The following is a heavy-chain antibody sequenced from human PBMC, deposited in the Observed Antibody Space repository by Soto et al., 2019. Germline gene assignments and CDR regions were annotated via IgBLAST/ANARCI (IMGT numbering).Heavy chain of an antibody. CDR2: VTGSRSNI. CDR3: AKSWTTVVRNAFDY. Sequence: GGSLRLSCAASGFIFSSYAMSWVRQAPGKGLEWVSTVTGSRSNIYYTDSVKGRFTISRDNSKNTLYLQMNSLRAEDTAVYYCAKSWTTVVRNAFDYWGQGTLVTVS. V-gene: IGHV3-23*01. CDR1: GFIFSSYA. J-gene: IGHJ4*02. D-gene: IGHD4-17*01.